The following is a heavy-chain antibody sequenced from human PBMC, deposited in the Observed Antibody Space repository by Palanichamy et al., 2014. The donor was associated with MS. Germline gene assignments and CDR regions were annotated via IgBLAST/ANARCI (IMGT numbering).Heavy chain of an antibody. CDR2: INAGNGDK. D-gene: IGHD2-15*01. Sequence: QVQLVQSGAELKRPGASVRLSCKASGYTFNYYAMHWVRQAPGQRLEWMGWINAGNGDKKYSQKFQGRFTITRDTSASTTYMELSSLTSEDTAVHYCAKERSSSGDSCYDFWGQGTLVTVSS. CDR3: AKERSSSGDSCYDF. CDR1: GYTFNYYA. V-gene: IGHV1-3*01. J-gene: IGHJ4*02.